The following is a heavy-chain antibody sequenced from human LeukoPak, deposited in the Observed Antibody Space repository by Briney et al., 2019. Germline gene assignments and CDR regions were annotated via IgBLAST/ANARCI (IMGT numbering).Heavy chain of an antibody. Sequence: GGSLKLSWEAPGLNFDNYRMSWVAQAPGKGLGWVSTVNADGGNTYYADSVKGRFTISRDNSKSTLILQMNSLRVEDTALYYCTKRVKYGGTWDHFADWGQGTLVTVSS. J-gene: IGHJ4*02. V-gene: IGHV3-23*01. CDR3: TKRVKYGGTWDHFAD. D-gene: IGHD1-26*01. CDR1: GLNFDNYR. CDR2: VNADGGNT.